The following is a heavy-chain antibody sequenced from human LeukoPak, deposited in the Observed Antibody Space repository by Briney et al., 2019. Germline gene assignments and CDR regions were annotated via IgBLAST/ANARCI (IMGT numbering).Heavy chain of an antibody. Sequence: SETLSLTCTVSGGSISSYYWSWIRQPPGEGLEWIGYIYYSGSTNYNPSLKRRVTISVDTSKNQFSLKLSSVTAADTAVYYCARRLWFWESHYYYGMDVWGQGTTVTVSS. CDR1: GGSISSYY. CDR3: ARRLWFWESHYYYGMDV. CDR2: IYYSGST. J-gene: IGHJ6*02. V-gene: IGHV4-59*08. D-gene: IGHD3-10*01.